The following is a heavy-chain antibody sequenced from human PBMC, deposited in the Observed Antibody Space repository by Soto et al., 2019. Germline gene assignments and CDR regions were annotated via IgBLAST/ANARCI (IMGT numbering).Heavy chain of an antibody. V-gene: IGHV1-69*01. D-gene: IGHD6-13*01. CDR2: LIPIFGTA. Sequence: QVQLVQSGAEVKKPGSSVKVSCKASGGTFSSYAISWVRQAPGQGLEWMGGLIPIFGTANYAQKFQGRVTITADESTSTAYMELSSLRSEDTAVYYCARGLQLWERAAAGPYYYYGMDVGGQGTTVTVSS. J-gene: IGHJ6*02. CDR3: ARGLQLWERAAAGPYYYYGMDV. CDR1: GGTFSSYA.